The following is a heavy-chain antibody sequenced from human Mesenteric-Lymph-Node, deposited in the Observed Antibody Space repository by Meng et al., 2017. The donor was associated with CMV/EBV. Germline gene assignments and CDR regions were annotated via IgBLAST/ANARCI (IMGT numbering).Heavy chain of an antibody. D-gene: IGHD5-18*01. Sequence: GESLKISCAASGFTFSSYDMHWVRQATGKGLEWVSAIGTAGDTYYPGSVKGRFTISRDNAKNSLYLQMNSLRAEDTAVYYCARDGYSRPFDYWGQGTLVTVSS. CDR1: GFTFSSYD. CDR2: IGTAGDT. J-gene: IGHJ4*02. V-gene: IGHV3-13*01. CDR3: ARDGYSRPFDY.